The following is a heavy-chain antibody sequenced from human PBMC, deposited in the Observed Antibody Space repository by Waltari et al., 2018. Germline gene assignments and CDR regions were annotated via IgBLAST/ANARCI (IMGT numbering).Heavy chain of an antibody. CDR1: GGSISSGGYY. V-gene: IGHV4-31*03. J-gene: IGHJ6*02. D-gene: IGHD6-13*01. CDR2: IYHSVST. Sequence: QVQLQESGPGLVKPSQTLSLTCTVSGGSISSGGYYWSWIRQHPGKGLEWIGYIYHSVSTYYNPSLKSRVTISVDTSKNQFSLKLSSVTAADTAVYYCARGMSSSWTGSYYYYYGMDVWGQGTTVTVSS. CDR3: ARGMSSSWTGSYYYYYGMDV.